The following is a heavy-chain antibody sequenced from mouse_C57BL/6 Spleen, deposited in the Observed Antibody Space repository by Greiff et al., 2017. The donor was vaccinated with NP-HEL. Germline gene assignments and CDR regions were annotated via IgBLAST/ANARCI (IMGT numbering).Heavy chain of an antibody. V-gene: IGHV1-61*01. CDR2: IYPSDSET. D-gene: IGHD2-5*01. CDR1: GYTFTSYW. Sequence: VKLQQPGAELVRPGSSVKLSCKASGYTFTSYWMDWVKQRPGQGLEWIGNIYPSDSETHYNQKFKDKATLTVDKSSSTAYMQLSSLTSEDSAVYYCARGGAYYSNFWFAYWGQGTLVTVSA. J-gene: IGHJ3*01. CDR3: ARGGAYYSNFWFAY.